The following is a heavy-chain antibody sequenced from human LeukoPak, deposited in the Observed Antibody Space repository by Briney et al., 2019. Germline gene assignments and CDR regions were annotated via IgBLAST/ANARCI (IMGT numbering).Heavy chain of an antibody. Sequence: GGSLRLSCAASGFSFSSYAIDWVRQAPGKGLEWVSSINGNGGCAKYADFVTGRFTISRDSSQNTVYLQMDSLRAEDTAVYYCAKGGDYGSGSPRFESWGQGTLVTVSS. D-gene: IGHD3-10*01. V-gene: IGHV3-23*01. CDR1: GFSFSSYA. CDR2: INGNGGCA. CDR3: AKGGDYGSGSPRFES. J-gene: IGHJ5*01.